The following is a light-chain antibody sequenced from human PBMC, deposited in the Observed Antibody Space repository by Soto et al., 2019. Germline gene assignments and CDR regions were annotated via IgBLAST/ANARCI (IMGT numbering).Light chain of an antibody. J-gene: IGLJ1*01. Sequence: QSALTQPASVSGSARQSITISCTGTSSDVGGYNYVSWYQQHPGKAPKLMIYDVSNRPSGVSNRFSGSKSGNTASLTISGLQAEDEADYYCSSYTSSSTGVFGTGTKLTVL. CDR2: DVS. CDR3: SSYTSSSTGV. V-gene: IGLV2-14*01. CDR1: SSDVGGYNY.